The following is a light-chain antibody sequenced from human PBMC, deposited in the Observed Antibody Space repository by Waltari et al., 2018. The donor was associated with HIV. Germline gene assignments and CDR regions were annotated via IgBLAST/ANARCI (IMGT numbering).Light chain of an antibody. CDR3: AAWDDSLSGPV. CDR2: RNN. V-gene: IGLV1-47*01. CDR1: GSNIGSNS. J-gene: IGLJ3*02. Sequence: QSILTQPPSTSGTPGQRVTISCSGSGSNIGSNSVSWYQLLLGPAPKLPSYRNNQRPSGVPDRFSGSKSATSASLAIGGLRSEDEADYYCAAWDDSLSGPVFGGGTKLTVL.